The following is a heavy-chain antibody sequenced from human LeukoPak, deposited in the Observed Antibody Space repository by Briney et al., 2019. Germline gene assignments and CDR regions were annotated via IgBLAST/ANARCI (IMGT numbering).Heavy chain of an antibody. Sequence: GGSLRLSCAASGFTFDDYVMHWVRQAPGKGLEWVSGISWNSGSIGYADSVKGRFTISRDNAKNSLYLQMNSLRAEDTALYYCAEGYSGYGYYFDYWGQGTLVTVSS. D-gene: IGHD5-12*01. CDR1: GFTFDDYV. CDR3: AEGYSGYGYYFDY. CDR2: ISWNSGSI. J-gene: IGHJ4*02. V-gene: IGHV3-9*01.